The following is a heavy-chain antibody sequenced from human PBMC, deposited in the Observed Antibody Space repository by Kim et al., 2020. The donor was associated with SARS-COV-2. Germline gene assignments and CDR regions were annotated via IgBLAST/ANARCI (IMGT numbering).Heavy chain of an antibody. Sequence: GGSLRLSCEAFEFTFNSYWMNWVRQAPGKGPEWLANVNQDGREKHYADSVKGRFTISRDNARHSLYLQMSSLRADDTAIYYCARDLGASGSLDFWGPGTLVSVSS. CDR3: ARDLGASGSLDF. V-gene: IGHV3-7*01. J-gene: IGHJ4*02. D-gene: IGHD3-10*01. CDR2: VNQDGREK. CDR1: EFTFNSYW.